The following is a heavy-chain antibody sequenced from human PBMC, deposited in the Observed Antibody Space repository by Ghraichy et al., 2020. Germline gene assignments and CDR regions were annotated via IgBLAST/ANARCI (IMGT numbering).Heavy chain of an antibody. Sequence: GESLNISCAASGFTFSDHYMDWVRQAPGKGLEWVGRTRNKANSYTTEYAASVKGRFTISRDDSKNSLYLQMNSLKTEDTAVYYCARGHGYSYGWGDYYYYGMDVWGQGTTVTVSS. D-gene: IGHD5-18*01. V-gene: IGHV3-72*01. CDR2: TRNKANSYTT. J-gene: IGHJ6*02. CDR1: GFTFSDHY. CDR3: ARGHGYSYGWGDYYYYGMDV.